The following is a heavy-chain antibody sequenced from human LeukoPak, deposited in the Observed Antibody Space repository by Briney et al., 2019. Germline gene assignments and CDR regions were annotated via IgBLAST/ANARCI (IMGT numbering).Heavy chain of an antibody. D-gene: IGHD5-24*01. CDR3: ARLRPRVGYAED. J-gene: IGHJ4*02. Sequence: SGPTLVNPTQTLTLTCTLSGFSLSTSGMCVSWIRQPPGKALEWLARIDWADDKYYNTSLQTRLTISYDSSRNQVVLTMTNMDPVDTATYYCARLRPRVGYAEDWGQGTLVTVSS. CDR1: GFSLSTSGMC. V-gene: IGHV2-70*11. CDR2: IDWADDK.